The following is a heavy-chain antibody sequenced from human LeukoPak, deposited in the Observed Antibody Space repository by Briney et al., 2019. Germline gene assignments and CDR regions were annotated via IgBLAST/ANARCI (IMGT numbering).Heavy chain of an antibody. V-gene: IGHV3-30-3*01. J-gene: IGHJ4*02. Sequence: GGSLRLSCAASGFTFSSYAMHWVRQAPGKGLEWVAVISYDGSNKYYADSAKGRFTISRDNSKNTLYLQMNSLRAEDTAVYYCAREDTAMAIDYWGQGTLVTVSS. CDR3: AREDTAMAIDY. D-gene: IGHD5-18*01. CDR2: ISYDGSNK. CDR1: GFTFSSYA.